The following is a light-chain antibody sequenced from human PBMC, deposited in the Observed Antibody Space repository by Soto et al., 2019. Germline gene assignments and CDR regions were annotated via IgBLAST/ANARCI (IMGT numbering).Light chain of an antibody. V-gene: IGLV1-40*01. J-gene: IGLJ1*01. CDR1: SSNIGAGYD. CDR2: GNS. Sequence: QSALTQPPSVSGAPGQRVTISCTGSSSNIGAGYDVHWYQQLPGTAPKLLIYGNSNRPSGVPDRFSGSKSGTSASLAITGLQAEDEADYYCQSYDSSLSGHYVFGTGT. CDR3: QSYDSSLSGHYV.